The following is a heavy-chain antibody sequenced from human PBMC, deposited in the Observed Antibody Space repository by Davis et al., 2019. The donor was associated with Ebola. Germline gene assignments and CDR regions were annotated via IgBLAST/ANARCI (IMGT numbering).Heavy chain of an antibody. CDR3: ARQKLGYSSQKCYFDY. V-gene: IGHV4-39*02. Sequence: MPSETLSLTCTVSGGSIISSSSYWGWIRQPPRKGLEWIGSIYYSGITYYNPSLKSRVAIFIDTSKNHFSLRLSSVTAADTAVFYCARQKLGYSSQKCYFDYWGQGTLVTVFS. CDR1: GGSIISSSSY. CDR2: IYYSGIT. D-gene: IGHD6-13*01. J-gene: IGHJ4*02.